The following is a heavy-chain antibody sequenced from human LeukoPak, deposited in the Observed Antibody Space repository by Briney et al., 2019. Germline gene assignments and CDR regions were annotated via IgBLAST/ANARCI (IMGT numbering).Heavy chain of an antibody. Sequence: ASVKVSCEASGYTFTSYGISWVRQAPGQGLEWMGWISAYNGNTNYAQKLQGRVTMTTDTSTSTAYMELRSLRSDDTAVYYCARERITMVRGLIDYWGQGTLVTVSS. CDR1: GYTFTSYG. D-gene: IGHD3-10*01. CDR2: ISAYNGNT. CDR3: ARERITMVRGLIDY. V-gene: IGHV1-18*01. J-gene: IGHJ4*02.